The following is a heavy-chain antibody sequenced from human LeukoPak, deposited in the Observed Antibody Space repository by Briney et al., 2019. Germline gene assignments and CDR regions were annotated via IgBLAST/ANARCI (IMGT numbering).Heavy chain of an antibody. CDR1: GYTFTSYG. Sequence: ASVKVSCKASGYTFTSYGISWVRQAPGQGLEWMGWINTNTGNPTYAQGFTGRFVFSLDTSVSTAYLQISSLKAEDTAVYYCARGGTMVRGVIFFDYWGQGTLVTVSS. D-gene: IGHD3-10*01. V-gene: IGHV7-4-1*02. J-gene: IGHJ4*02. CDR3: ARGGTMVRGVIFFDY. CDR2: INTNTGNP.